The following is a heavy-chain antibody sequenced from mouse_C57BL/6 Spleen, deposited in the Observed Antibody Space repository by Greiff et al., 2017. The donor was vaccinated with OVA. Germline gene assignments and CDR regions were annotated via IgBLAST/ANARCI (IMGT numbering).Heavy chain of an antibody. CDR3: ITFSEYDVLCAY. CDR2: IDPEDGDT. D-gene: IGHD2-4*01. CDR1: GFNIKDYY. Sequence: EVQLQQSGAELVRPGASVKLSCTASGFNIKDYYMHWVKQRPEQGLEWIGRIDPEDGDTEYAPKFQGKATMTADTSSNTAYLQLSSLTSEDTAVYYCITFSEYDVLCAYWGEGTLVTVSA. V-gene: IGHV14-1*01. J-gene: IGHJ3*01.